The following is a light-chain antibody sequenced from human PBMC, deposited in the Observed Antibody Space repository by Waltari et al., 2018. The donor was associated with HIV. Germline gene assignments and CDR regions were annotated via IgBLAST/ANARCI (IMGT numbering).Light chain of an antibody. Sequence: EIVMTQYPPTLSVSPGQRVTLSCRASQSISAKVAWYQQRPGQAPRLLIYEAATRTTGIPARFSGSGSGTEFTLTISSLQSEDFATYFCQQYDSGPRGITFGQGTMLEIK. J-gene: IGKJ2*01. CDR2: EAA. CDR3: QQYDSGPRGIT. CDR1: QSISAK. V-gene: IGKV3-15*01.